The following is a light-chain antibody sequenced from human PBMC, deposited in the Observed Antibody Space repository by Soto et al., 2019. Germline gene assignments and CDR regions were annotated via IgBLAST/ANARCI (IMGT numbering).Light chain of an antibody. J-gene: IGLJ2*01. V-gene: IGLV2-8*01. CDR2: EVI. CDR1: SSDVGAYSY. CDR3: SSYAGSNNLI. Sequence: QSVLTQPPSASGSPGQSVTISCTGTSSDVGAYSYVSWYQQHPGKAPKLMISEVIKRPSGVPDRFSGSKSGNTASLTVSGLQPEDEADYYCSSYAGSNNLIFGGVNKLTVL.